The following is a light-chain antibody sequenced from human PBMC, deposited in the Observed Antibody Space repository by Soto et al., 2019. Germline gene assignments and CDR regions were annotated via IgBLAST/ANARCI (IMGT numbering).Light chain of an antibody. CDR2: GAS. CDR3: QQYGSSPPLT. J-gene: IGKJ5*01. Sequence: EIVLTQSPGTLSLSPGERATLSCRASQSVSSSYLAWYQQKPGQAPRLLIYGASSRPTGIPDRFSGSGSGTYFTLTISRLEPEDFAVYYCQQYGSSPPLTFGQGTRLEIK. V-gene: IGKV3-20*01. CDR1: QSVSSSY.